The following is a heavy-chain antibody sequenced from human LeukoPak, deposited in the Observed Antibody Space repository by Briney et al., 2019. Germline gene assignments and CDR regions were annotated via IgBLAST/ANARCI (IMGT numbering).Heavy chain of an antibody. CDR3: ARSYDDSGSYYLY. V-gene: IGHV1-69*06. CDR2: IIPIFGTA. J-gene: IGHJ4*02. Sequence: ASVKVSCKASGGTFSSYAISWVRQAPGQGLEWMGGIIPIFGTANYAQKFQGRVTITADKSTSTAYMELSSLRSEDTAVYYCARSYDDSGSYYLYWGQGTLVTVSS. D-gene: IGHD3-10*01. CDR1: GGTFSSYA.